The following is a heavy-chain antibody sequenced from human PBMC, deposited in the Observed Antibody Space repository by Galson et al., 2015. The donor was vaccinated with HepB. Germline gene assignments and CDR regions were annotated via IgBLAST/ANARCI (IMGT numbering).Heavy chain of an antibody. CDR1: GFTFSGSA. J-gene: IGHJ4*02. CDR2: IRDKANSYGT. V-gene: IGHV3-73*01. Sequence: SLRLSCAASGFTFSGSAIHWVRQASGKGLEWVGRIRDKANSYGTMYAASVKGRFTISRDDSKNTAYLQMNSLETEDTAVYYCTRHEVRYKVESERFFDYWGQGTLVTVSS. D-gene: IGHD1-1*01. CDR3: TRHEVRYKVESERFFDY.